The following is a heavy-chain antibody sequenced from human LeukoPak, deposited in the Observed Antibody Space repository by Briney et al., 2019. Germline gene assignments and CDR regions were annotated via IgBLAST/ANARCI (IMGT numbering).Heavy chain of an antibody. J-gene: IGHJ4*02. CDR3: ARGAHSSSGAQYYFDY. CDR1: GYTFTGYY. V-gene: IGHV1-2*02. D-gene: IGHD6-6*01. CDR2: INPNSGGT. Sequence: ASVKVSCKASGYTFTGYYMHWVRQAPGQGLGWMGWINPNSGGTNYAQKFQGRVTMTRDTSISTAYMELSRLRSDDTAVYYCARGAHSSSGAQYYFDYWGQGTLVTVSS.